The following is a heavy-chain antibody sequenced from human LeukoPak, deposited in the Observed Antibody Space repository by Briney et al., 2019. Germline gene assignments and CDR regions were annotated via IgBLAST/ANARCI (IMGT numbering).Heavy chain of an antibody. V-gene: IGHV4-59*01. CDR2: IYYSGST. CDR3: ARVNDFWSGYSYYFDY. CDR1: GGSISSYY. Sequence: SETLSLTCTVSGGSISSYYWSWIRQPPRKGLEWIGYIYYSGSTNYNPSLKSRVTISVDTSKNQFSLKLSSVTAADTAVYYCARVNDFWSGYSYYFDYWGQGTLVTVSS. J-gene: IGHJ4*02. D-gene: IGHD3-3*01.